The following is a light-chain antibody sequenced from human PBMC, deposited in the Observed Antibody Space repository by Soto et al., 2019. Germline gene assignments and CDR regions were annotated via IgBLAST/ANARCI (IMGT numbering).Light chain of an antibody. Sequence: QSVLTQPPSVSAAPGQKVTISCSGSSSNIGGNSVSWYQQLPGTTPKLLIYDDNKRPSGIPDRFSGSKSGTSATLGITGFQTGDEADYYCGSWDSSLSAYVFGTGTKV. CDR2: DDN. V-gene: IGLV1-51*01. CDR1: SSNIGGNS. J-gene: IGLJ1*01. CDR3: GSWDSSLSAYV.